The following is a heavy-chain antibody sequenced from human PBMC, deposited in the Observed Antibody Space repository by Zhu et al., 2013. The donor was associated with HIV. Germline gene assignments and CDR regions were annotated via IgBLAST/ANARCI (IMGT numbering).Heavy chain of an antibody. D-gene: IGHD5-18*01. V-gene: IGHV1-69*06. Sequence: HVQLVQSGAEVKKPGSSVKVSCKASGGTFSNYAISWVRQAPGQGLEWMGGISPIFNTSNYAQKFQGRVTITADKSTSTAYMELSSLRSEDTAAYYCAKEGDTSMVTGFDYWGQGTLVTVSS. CDR3: AKEGDTSMVTGFDY. CDR1: GGTFSNYA. CDR2: ISPIFNTS. J-gene: IGHJ4*02.